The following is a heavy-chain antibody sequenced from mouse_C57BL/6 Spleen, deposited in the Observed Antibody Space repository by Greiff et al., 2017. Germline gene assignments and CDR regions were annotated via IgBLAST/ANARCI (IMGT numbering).Heavy chain of an antibody. D-gene: IGHD1-1*01. V-gene: IGHV1-15*01. Sequence: VHLVESGAELVRPGASVTLSCKASGYTFTDYEMHWVKQTPVHGLEWIGAIDPETGGTAYNQKFKGKAILTADKSSSTAYMELRSLTSEDSAVYYCTRKTHYYGSSYWFAYWGQGTLVTVSA. J-gene: IGHJ3*01. CDR3: TRKTHYYGSSYWFAY. CDR1: GYTFTDYE. CDR2: IDPETGGT.